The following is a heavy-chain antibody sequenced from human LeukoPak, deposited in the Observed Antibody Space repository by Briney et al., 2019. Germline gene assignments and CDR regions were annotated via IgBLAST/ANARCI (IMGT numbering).Heavy chain of an antibody. CDR3: AREYSSNAFDI. Sequence: GGSLRLSCAASGFTFSSYAMSWVRQAPGKGLEWVANIKQDGSEKQYVDSVRGRFTISRDNAKNSLYLQMNSLRAEDTAVYYCAREYSSNAFDIWGQGTMVTVSS. J-gene: IGHJ3*02. V-gene: IGHV3-7*01. CDR2: IKQDGSEK. D-gene: IGHD5-18*01. CDR1: GFTFSSYA.